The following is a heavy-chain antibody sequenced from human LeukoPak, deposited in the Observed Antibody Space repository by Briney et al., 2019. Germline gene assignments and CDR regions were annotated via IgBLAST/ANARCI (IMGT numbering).Heavy chain of an antibody. CDR2: ISYVGSNK. V-gene: IGHV3-30*03. CDR1: GFTFSSYG. Sequence: GGSLRLSCAASGFTFSSYGMHWVRQAPGKGLEWVAVISYVGSNKYYADSVKGRFTISRDNSKNTLYLQMNSLRAEDTAVYYCARDLVGATLFDYWGQGTLVTVSS. D-gene: IGHD1-26*01. J-gene: IGHJ4*02. CDR3: ARDLVGATLFDY.